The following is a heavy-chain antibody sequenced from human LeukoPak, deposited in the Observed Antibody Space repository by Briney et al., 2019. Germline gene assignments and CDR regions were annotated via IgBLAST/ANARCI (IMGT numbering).Heavy chain of an antibody. CDR1: GDSVSSNSAA. V-gene: IGHV6-1*01. CDR3: ARAPLGITILYYYMDV. D-gene: IGHD3-10*01. Sequence: SQTLSLTCAISGDSVSSNSAAWNWIRQSPSRGLEWLGRTYYRSKWYNDYAVSVKSRITINPDTSKNQFSLQLNSVTPEDTAVYYCARAPLGITILYYYMDVWGKGTTVTVSS. J-gene: IGHJ6*03. CDR2: TYYRSKWYN.